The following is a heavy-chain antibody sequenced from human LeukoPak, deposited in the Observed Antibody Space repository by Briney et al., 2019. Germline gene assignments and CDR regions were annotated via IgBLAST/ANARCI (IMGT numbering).Heavy chain of an antibody. CDR1: GYTFTSHG. J-gene: IGHJ4*02. Sequence: ASVKVSCKNSGYTFTSHGISWVRQAPGQGLEWMGWISAYNGNTNYAQKLQGRVTMTTDTSTSTAYMELRSLRSDDTAVYYCARDTAAAGTGRFSGAYWGQGTLVTVSS. D-gene: IGHD6-13*01. CDR3: ARDTAAAGTGRFSGAY. CDR2: ISAYNGNT. V-gene: IGHV1-18*01.